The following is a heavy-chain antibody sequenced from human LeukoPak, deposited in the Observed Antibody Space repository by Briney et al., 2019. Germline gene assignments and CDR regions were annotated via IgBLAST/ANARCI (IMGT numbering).Heavy chain of an antibody. CDR2: ISAYNGNT. J-gene: IGHJ4*02. V-gene: IGHV1-18*01. CDR1: GYTFTSYG. D-gene: IGHD3-3*01. CDR3: ARVGYDFWSGYYLPTWALIDY. Sequence: ASVKVSCKASGYTFTSYGISWVRQAPGQGLEWMGWISAYNGNTNYAQKLQGRVTMTTDTSTGTAYMELRSLRSDDTAVYYCARVGYDFWSGYYLPTWALIDYWGQGTLVTVSS.